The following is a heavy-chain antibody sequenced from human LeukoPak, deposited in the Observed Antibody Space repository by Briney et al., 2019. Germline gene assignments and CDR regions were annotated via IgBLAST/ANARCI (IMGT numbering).Heavy chain of an antibody. CDR2: IRSKANSYAT. CDR3: TRLQLATDRVDCSSTSCYKDY. D-gene: IGHD2-2*02. J-gene: IGHJ4*02. V-gene: IGHV3-73*01. Sequence: GSLRLSCAASGFTFSGSAMHWVRQASGKGLEWVGRIRSKANSYATAYAASVKGRFTISRDDSKNTAYLQMNSLKTEDTAVYYCTRLQLATDRVDCSSTSCYKDYWGQGTLVTVSS. CDR1: GFTFSGSA.